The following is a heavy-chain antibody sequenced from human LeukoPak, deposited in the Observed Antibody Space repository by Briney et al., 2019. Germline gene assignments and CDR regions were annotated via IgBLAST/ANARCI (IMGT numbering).Heavy chain of an antibody. Sequence: SETLSLTCTVSGGSISSYYWDWIRQPPGKGLEWIGSIYYSGSTYYNPSLKSRVTISVDTSKNQFSLKLSSVTAADTAVYYCATPKRMTTVAAFDIWGQGTMVTVSS. D-gene: IGHD4-11*01. V-gene: IGHV4-39*01. J-gene: IGHJ3*02. CDR3: ATPKRMTTVAAFDI. CDR2: IYYSGST. CDR1: GGSISSYY.